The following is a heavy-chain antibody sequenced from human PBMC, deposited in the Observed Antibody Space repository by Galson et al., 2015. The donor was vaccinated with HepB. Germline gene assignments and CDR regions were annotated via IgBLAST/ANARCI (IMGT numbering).Heavy chain of an antibody. CDR1: GFTFSSYW. CDR2: INSDGSST. D-gene: IGHD6-19*01. V-gene: IGHV3-74*01. CDR3: ARGTESGYSSGWYGLDPPDAFDI. Sequence: SLRLSCAASGFTFSSYWMHWVRQAPGKGLVWVSRINSDGSSTSYADSVKGRFTISRDNAKNTLYLQMNSLRAEDTAVYYCARGTESGYSSGWYGLDPPDAFDIWGQGTMVTVSS. J-gene: IGHJ3*02.